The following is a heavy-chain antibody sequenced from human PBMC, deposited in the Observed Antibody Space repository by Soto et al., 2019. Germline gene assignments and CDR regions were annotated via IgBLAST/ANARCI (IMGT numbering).Heavy chain of an antibody. CDR3: VKSRGGNNFDFFE. V-gene: IGHV3-64D*06. Sequence: PGGSLRLSCSASGFTFSSYGMHWVRQAPGKGLEYVSGVRGNGDPPFYADSVKGRFTISRDNSKNTLYLQMSGLSADDTAVYYCVKSRGGNNFDFFEWGQGALVTVYS. D-gene: IGHD3-3*01. CDR1: GFTFSSYG. J-gene: IGHJ4*02. CDR2: VRGNGDPP.